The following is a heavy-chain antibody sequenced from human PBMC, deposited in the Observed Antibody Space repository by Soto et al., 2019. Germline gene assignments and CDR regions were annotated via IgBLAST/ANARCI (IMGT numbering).Heavy chain of an antibody. D-gene: IGHD5-12*01. J-gene: IGHJ3*02. Sequence: GGSLRLSCAASGFTFSSYGMHWVRQATGKGLEWVSAIGTAGDTYYPGSVKGRFTISRENAKNSLYLQMNSLRAGDTSVYYCARGSYSGYDPASAFDIWGQGTMVTVSS. V-gene: IGHV3-13*01. CDR2: IGTAGDT. CDR3: ARGSYSGYDPASAFDI. CDR1: GFTFSSYG.